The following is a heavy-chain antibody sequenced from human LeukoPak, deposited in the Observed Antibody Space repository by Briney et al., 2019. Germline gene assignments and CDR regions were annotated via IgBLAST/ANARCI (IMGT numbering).Heavy chain of an antibody. V-gene: IGHV1-69*04. CDR2: IIPILGIA. CDR3: ARGGGYSYGAFDY. J-gene: IGHJ4*02. D-gene: IGHD5-18*01. CDR1: GGTFSSYA. Sequence: GASVKVSCKASGGTFSSYAISWVRQAPGQGLEWMGRIIPILGIANYAQKFQGRVAITADKSTSTAYMELSSLRSEDTAVYYCARGGGYSYGAFDYWGQGTLVTVSS.